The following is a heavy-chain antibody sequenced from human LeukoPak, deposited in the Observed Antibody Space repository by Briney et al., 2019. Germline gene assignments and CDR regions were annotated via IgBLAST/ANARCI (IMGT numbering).Heavy chain of an antibody. CDR2: IYYSGST. D-gene: IGHD1-26*01. J-gene: IGHJ3*02. V-gene: IGHV4-39*01. CDR1: GGSISGSRYY. CDR3: ARLGNDAFDI. Sequence: KPSETLSLTCTVSGGSISGSRYYWGWIRQPPGKGLECIGIIYYSGSTYYNPSLKSRVTISVDTSKNQFSLKLSSVTAADTAVYYCARLGNDAFDIWGQGTMVTVSS.